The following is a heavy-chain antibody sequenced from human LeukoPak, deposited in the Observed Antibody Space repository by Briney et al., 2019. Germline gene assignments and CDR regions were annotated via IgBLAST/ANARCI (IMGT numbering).Heavy chain of an antibody. CDR3: AREDILTGYYPDY. CDR2: INPNSGGT. D-gene: IGHD3-9*01. CDR1: GGTFSSYA. Sequence: ASVKVSCKASGGTFSSYAISWVRQAPGQGLEWMGWINPNSGGTNYAQKFQGRVTMTRDTSISTAYMELSRLRSDDTAVYYCAREDILTGYYPDYWGQGTLVTVSS. V-gene: IGHV1-2*02. J-gene: IGHJ4*02.